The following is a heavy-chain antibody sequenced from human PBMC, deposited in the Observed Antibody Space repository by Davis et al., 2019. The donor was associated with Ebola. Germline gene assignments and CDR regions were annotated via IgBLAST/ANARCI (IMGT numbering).Heavy chain of an antibody. J-gene: IGHJ6*02. Sequence: PGGSLRLSCAASAFAFSNYWMYWVRQAPGEGLMCVSRINSDGTFTTYADSVKGRFSISRDNAKNTVSLQMSSLRADDTAVYYCAKNRANCCFFGMEVWGQGTSVTVSS. D-gene: IGHD2-2*01. CDR1: AFAFSNYW. CDR3: AKNRANCCFFGMEV. CDR2: INSDGTFT. V-gene: IGHV3-74*01.